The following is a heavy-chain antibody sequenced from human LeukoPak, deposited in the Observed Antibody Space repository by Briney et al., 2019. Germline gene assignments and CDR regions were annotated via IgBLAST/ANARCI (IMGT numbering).Heavy chain of an antibody. J-gene: IGHJ6*03. CDR1: GGSISSGSYY. D-gene: IGHD2-21*02. CDR2: IYTSGST. V-gene: IGHV4-61*02. CDR3: ARADCGGDCYRFYYCYYMDV. Sequence: PSETLSLTCTVSGGSISSGSYYWSWIRQPAGKGLEWIGRIYTSGSTNYNPSLKSRVTISVDTSKNQFSLKLSSVTAADTAVYYCARADCGGDCYRFYYCYYMDVWGKGTTVTISS.